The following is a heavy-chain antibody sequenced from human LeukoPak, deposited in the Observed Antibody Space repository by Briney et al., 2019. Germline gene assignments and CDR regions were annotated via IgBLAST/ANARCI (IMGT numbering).Heavy chain of an antibody. J-gene: IGHJ4*02. CDR3: ARDSSGSYSSDY. Sequence: GGSLRLSCAASGFTFTSYWMTWVRQAPGKGLEWVSSVSSSSSYIYYADSVKGRFTISRDNAKNSLYLQMNSLRAEDTAVYYCARDSSGSYSSDYWGQGTLVTVSS. V-gene: IGHV3-21*01. CDR2: VSSSSSYI. CDR1: GFTFTSYW. D-gene: IGHD1-26*01.